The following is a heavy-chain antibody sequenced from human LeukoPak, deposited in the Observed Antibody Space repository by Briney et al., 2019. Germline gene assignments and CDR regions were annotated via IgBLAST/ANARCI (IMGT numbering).Heavy chain of an antibody. CDR1: GFSFSNHY. J-gene: IGHJ4*02. V-gene: IGHV3-7*01. CDR2: INEDGSNK. D-gene: IGHD6-19*01. Sequence: GGSLRLSCTASGFSFSNHYMRWIRQAPGKGLEWVAKINEDGSNKWHLGSVKGRFTVSRDNARNSLYLQMNSLRVEDTAVYYCTRVIVAVPGYFDYFDFWGQGVLVTVSS. CDR3: TRVIVAVPGYFDYFDF.